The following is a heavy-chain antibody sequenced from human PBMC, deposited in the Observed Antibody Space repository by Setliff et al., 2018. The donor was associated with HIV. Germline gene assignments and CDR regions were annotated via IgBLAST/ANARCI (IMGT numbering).Heavy chain of an antibody. CDR3: ARPKLIAAAGTKDLYYFDY. CDR2: IYHSGST. Sequence: SETLSLTCTVPGYSISSGYYWGWIRQPPGKGLEWIGSIYHSGSTYYNPSLKSRVTISVDTSKNQFSLKLSSVTAADTAVYYCARPKLIAAAGTKDLYYFDYWGQGTLVTVSS. D-gene: IGHD6-13*01. J-gene: IGHJ4*02. V-gene: IGHV4-38-2*02. CDR1: GYSISSGYY.